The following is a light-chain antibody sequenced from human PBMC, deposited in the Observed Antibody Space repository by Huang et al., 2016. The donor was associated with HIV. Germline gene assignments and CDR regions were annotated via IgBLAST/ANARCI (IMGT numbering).Light chain of an antibody. V-gene: IGKV3-11*01. J-gene: IGKJ2*01. Sequence: EVVLTQSPVTLSLSPGERATLSCRASQSLSSYLAWYQQKPGQTPRLLIYDASNRASGIPARFSGSGSGTVFTLTISNLEPEDIAVYYCQQRSNWPPYTFGPGTKLEIK. CDR3: QQRSNWPPYT. CDR1: QSLSSY. CDR2: DAS.